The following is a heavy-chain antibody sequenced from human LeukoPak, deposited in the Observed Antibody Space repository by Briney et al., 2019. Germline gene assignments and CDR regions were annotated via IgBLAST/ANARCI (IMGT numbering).Heavy chain of an antibody. CDR3: ARDRVTHLEWGDDDAFDI. Sequence: ASVKVSCKASGYTFTSYYMYWVRQAPGQGLEWMGIINPSGGSTSYAQKFQGRVTMTRDTSTSTVYMELSSLRSEDTAVYYCARDRVTHLEWGDDDAFDIWGQGTMVTVSS. CDR1: GYTFTSYY. J-gene: IGHJ3*02. D-gene: IGHD3-3*01. V-gene: IGHV1-46*01. CDR2: INPSGGST.